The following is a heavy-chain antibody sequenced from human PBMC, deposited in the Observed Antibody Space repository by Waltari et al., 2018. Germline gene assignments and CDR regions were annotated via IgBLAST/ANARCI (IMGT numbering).Heavy chain of an antibody. CDR2: IYSDGIT. V-gene: IGHV4-61*09. CDR3: ARGELGLRRFDY. D-gene: IGHD7-27*01. CDR1: GDSINSRDYY. J-gene: IGHJ4*02. Sequence: VQLQESGPGLVQPSQTLSLICSVSGDSINSRDYYWTWIRQPAGKGLEWIGYIYSDGITNHNPSLIGRLTMALDTSNTQFSLKLSFMTAADTAVYYCARGELGLRRFDYWGRGALVTVSS.